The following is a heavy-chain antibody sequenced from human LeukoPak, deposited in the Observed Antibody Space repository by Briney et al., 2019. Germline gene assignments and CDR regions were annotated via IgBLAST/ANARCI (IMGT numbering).Heavy chain of an antibody. CDR2: IYTIMNT. V-gene: IGHV4-4*07. D-gene: IGHD1-1*01. CDR1: GGSISSYY. CDR3: ARARSTTGTTHGLLFDY. J-gene: IGHJ4*02. Sequence: SETLSLTCTVSGGSISSYYWSWIRQPAGKGLEWIGRIYTIMNTDYNPSLRSRVTMSLGTSKNQFSLKLSSVTAADTAVYYCARARSTTGTTHGLLFDYWGQGTLVTVSS.